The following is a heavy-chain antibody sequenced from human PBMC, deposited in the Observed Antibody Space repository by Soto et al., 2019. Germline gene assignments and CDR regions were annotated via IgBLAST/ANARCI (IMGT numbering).Heavy chain of an antibody. V-gene: IGHV3-15*01. Sequence: GGSLRLSCAASGFTFSNAWMSWVRQAPGKGLEWVGRIKSKTDGGTTDYAAPVKGRFTISRDDSKNTLYLQMNSLKTEDTAVYYCTTDPQYGSDAYYYYMDVWGKGTTVTVSS. J-gene: IGHJ6*03. CDR3: TTDPQYGSDAYYYYMDV. CDR1: GFTFSNAW. D-gene: IGHD3-10*01. CDR2: IKSKTDGGTT.